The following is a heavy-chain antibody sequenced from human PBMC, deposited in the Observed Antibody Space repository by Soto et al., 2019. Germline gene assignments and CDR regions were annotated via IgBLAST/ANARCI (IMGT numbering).Heavy chain of an antibody. Sequence: GESLKISCAASGFTLSSYWMSWVRQAPGKGLVWVANINQDGSEKYYVDSVKGRFTISRDNAKNSLYVQMTSLRVEDTAVYYCARGTYFDDSSGYFDYWGQGTLDTVSS. J-gene: IGHJ4*02. CDR1: GFTLSSYW. D-gene: IGHD3-22*01. CDR2: INQDGSEK. CDR3: ARGTYFDDSSGYFDY. V-gene: IGHV3-7*01.